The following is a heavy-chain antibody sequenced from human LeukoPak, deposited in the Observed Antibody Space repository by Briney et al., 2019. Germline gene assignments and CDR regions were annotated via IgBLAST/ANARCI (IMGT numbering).Heavy chain of an antibody. CDR2: INSDGSWT. CDR1: GNYW. CDR3: AKDLGFDWLLPYYYYYGMDV. V-gene: IGHV3-74*01. D-gene: IGHD3-9*01. J-gene: IGHJ6*02. Sequence: GGSLRLSCAASGNYWMHWVRQAPGKGLVWVSHINSDGSWTSYADSVKGRFTISRDNSKNTLYLQMNSLRAEDTAVYYCAKDLGFDWLLPYYYYYGMDVWGQGTTVTVSS.